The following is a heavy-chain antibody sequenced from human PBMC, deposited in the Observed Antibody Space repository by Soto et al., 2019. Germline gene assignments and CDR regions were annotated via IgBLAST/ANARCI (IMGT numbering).Heavy chain of an antibody. CDR1: GGSISSGGCY. CDR2: IYYSGST. V-gene: IGHV4-30-4*01. CDR3: ASRKSSPYFDY. J-gene: IGHJ4*02. D-gene: IGHD3-10*01. Sequence: SETLSLTCTVAGGSISSGGCYWSWIRQPPGKGLEWIGNIYYSGSTYYNPSLKSRVTISIDTSKNQFSLKLSSVTAADTAVYYCASRKSSPYFDYWGQGTLVTVSS.